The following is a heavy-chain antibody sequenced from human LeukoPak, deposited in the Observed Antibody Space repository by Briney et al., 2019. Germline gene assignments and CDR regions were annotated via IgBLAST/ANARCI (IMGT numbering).Heavy chain of an antibody. CDR3: ARNRNYYGSGSSDY. CDR1: RFTFSSYS. J-gene: IGHJ4*02. D-gene: IGHD3-10*01. CDR2: ISSSSTTI. V-gene: IGHV3-48*02. Sequence: PGGSLRLSCAASRFTFSSYSMNCVRQAPGKGLEWVSYISSSSTTIYYADSVKGRFTISRDNAKKSLYLQMNSLRDEDTVVYYWARNRNYYGSGSSDYWGQGTLVTVSS.